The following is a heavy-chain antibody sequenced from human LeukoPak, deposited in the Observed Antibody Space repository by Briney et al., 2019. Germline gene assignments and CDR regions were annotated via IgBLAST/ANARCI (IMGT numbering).Heavy chain of an antibody. D-gene: IGHD4-17*01. V-gene: IGHV3-33*01. CDR3: ARDDDYGDSYWYFDL. CDR2: IWYERTNK. J-gene: IGHJ2*01. Sequence: PGGSLRLSCVATGFTLISYGMHAVRPAPGKGGEGVSVIWYERTNKYYADSVQGRFSISRDNSQNTLDMQKYGLRAHDTALYYCARDDDYGDSYWYFDLWGRGTLVTVSS. CDR1: GFTLISYG.